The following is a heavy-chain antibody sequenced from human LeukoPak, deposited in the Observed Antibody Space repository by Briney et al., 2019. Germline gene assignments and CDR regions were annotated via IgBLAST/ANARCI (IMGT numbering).Heavy chain of an antibody. D-gene: IGHD4-17*01. J-gene: IGHJ5*02. V-gene: IGHV1-69*05. CDR1: GGTFSSYA. CDR3: AREYGDYAAGVWFDP. Sequence: RASVKVSCKASGGTFSSYAISWVRQAPGQGLEWMGGIIPIVGTANYAQKFQGRVTITTDESTSTAYMELSSLRSEDTAVYYCAREYGDYAAGVWFDPWGQGTLVTVSS. CDR2: IIPIVGTA.